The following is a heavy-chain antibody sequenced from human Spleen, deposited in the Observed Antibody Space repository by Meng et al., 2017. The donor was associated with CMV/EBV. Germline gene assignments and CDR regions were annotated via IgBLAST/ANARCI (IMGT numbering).Heavy chain of an antibody. D-gene: IGHD3-3*01. J-gene: IGHJ6*02. Sequence: SETLSLTCTVSGGSISSYYWSWIRQPPGKGLEWIGEINHSGSTNYNPSLKSRVTISVDTSKNQFSLKLSSVTAADTAVYYCARGQPFWSGYNVWGQGTTVTVSS. CDR1: GGSISSYY. CDR2: INHSGST. V-gene: IGHV4-34*01. CDR3: ARGQPFWSGYNV.